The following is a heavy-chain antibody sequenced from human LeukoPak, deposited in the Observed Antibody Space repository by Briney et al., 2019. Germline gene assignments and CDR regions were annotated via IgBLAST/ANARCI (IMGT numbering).Heavy chain of an antibody. CDR2: ISGSGGRT. D-gene: IGHD3-10*01. J-gene: IGHJ4*02. Sequence: GGSLRLSCGASGFTFSSYALTWVRQAPGKGLEWVSTISGSGGRTNYTDSVKGRFTISRDSSKTTLSLQMNSLRAEDTAVYYCARHRLVRGLFTDYYFDYWGQGVLVTVSS. CDR3: ARHRLVRGLFTDYYFDY. CDR1: GFTFSSYA. V-gene: IGHV3-23*01.